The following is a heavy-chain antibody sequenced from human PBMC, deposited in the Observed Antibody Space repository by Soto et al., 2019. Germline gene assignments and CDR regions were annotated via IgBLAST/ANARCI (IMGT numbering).Heavy chain of an antibody. CDR1: GGSISSSSYY. CDR3: ARWEGYGPYNWFDP. J-gene: IGHJ5*02. V-gene: IGHV4-39*01. CDR2: IYYSGST. D-gene: IGHD1-26*01. Sequence: ETLSLTCTVSGGSISSSSYYWGWIRQPPGKGLEWIGSIYYSGSTYYNPSLKSRVTISVDTSKDQFSLKLSSVTAADTAVYYCARWEGYGPYNWFDPWGQGTLVTVSS.